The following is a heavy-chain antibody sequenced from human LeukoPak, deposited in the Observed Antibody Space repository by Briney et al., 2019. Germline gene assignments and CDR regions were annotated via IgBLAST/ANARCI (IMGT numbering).Heavy chain of an antibody. CDR3: AKTGGYYYGSGSYYLDY. Sequence: PGGSLRLSCAASGFTFSSFAMHWVRQAPGKGLEWVAVMSYDGGHKYYADSVKGRFTISRDNSKNTLYLQMNSLRAEDTAIYYCAKTGGYYYGSGSYYLDYWGQGTLVTVSS. D-gene: IGHD3-10*01. V-gene: IGHV3-30*18. CDR1: GFTFSSFA. CDR2: MSYDGGHK. J-gene: IGHJ4*02.